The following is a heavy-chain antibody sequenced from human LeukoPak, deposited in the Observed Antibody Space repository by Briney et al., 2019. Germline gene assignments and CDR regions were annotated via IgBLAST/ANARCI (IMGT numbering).Heavy chain of an antibody. CDR2: INAGNGNT. J-gene: IGHJ1*01. Sequence: GASVKVSCKASGYTFTSYDINWVRQATGQGLEWMGWINAGNGNTKYSQKFQGRVTITRDTSASTAYMELSSLRSEDTAVYYCARDAGSSGPKGYFQHWGQGILVTVSS. CDR3: ARDAGSSGPKGYFQH. V-gene: IGHV1-3*01. CDR1: GYTFTSYD. D-gene: IGHD3-22*01.